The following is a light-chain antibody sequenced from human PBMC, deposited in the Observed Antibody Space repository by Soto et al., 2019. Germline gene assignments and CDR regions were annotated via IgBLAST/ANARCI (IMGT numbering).Light chain of an antibody. J-gene: IGLJ1*01. V-gene: IGLV2-23*01. CDR2: EDS. CDR1: SSDVGRYNL. CDR3: CSYAGSSTYV. Sequence: QSVLTQPASVSGSPGQSITISCTGTSSDVGRYNLVSWYQQHPGKAPKLIIHEDSKRSSGLSNRFSGSKSGNTASLTISGLQAEDEADYYCCSYAGSSTYVFGTGTKVPVL.